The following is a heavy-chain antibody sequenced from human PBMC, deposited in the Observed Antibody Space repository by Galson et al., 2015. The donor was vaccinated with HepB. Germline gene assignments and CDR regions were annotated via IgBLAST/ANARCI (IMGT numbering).Heavy chain of an antibody. CDR1: GYSFTSYW. D-gene: IGHD2-2*01. J-gene: IGHJ5*02. V-gene: IGHV5-10-1*01. Sequence: QSGAEVKKPGESLRISCKGSGYSFTSYWISWVRQMPGKGLEWMGRIDPSDSYTNYSPSFQGHVTISADKSISTAYLQWSSLKASDTAMYYCARLHEDIVVVPAATGGNKEANWFDPWGQGTLVTVSS. CDR2: IDPSDSYT. CDR3: ARLHEDIVVVPAATGGNKEANWFDP.